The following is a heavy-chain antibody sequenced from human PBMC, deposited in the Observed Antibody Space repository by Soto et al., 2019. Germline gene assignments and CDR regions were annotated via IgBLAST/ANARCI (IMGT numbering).Heavy chain of an antibody. CDR3: ARLRAAAGPNYFDY. D-gene: IGHD6-13*01. V-gene: IGHV4-39*01. J-gene: IGHJ4*02. Sequence: PSETLSLTCTASGGSISSSSYYWGWIRQPPGKGLEWIGSIYYSGSTYYNPSLKSRVTISVDTSKNQFSLKLSSVTAADTAVYYCARLRAAAGPNYFDYWGQGTLVTVSS. CDR1: GGSISSSSYY. CDR2: IYYSGST.